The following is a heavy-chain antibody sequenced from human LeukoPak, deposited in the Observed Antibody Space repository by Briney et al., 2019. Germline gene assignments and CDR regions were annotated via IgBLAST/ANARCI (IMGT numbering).Heavy chain of an antibody. CDR3: ARVAYCGGDCYTDYYYYYMDV. V-gene: IGHV3-20*04. CDR1: GFTFDDYG. J-gene: IGHJ6*03. CDR2: INWNGGST. Sequence: GGSLRLSCAASGFTFDDYGMSWVRQAPGKGLEWVSGINWNGGSTGYADSVKGRFTISRDNAKNSLYLQMNSLRAEDTALYYCARVAYCGGDCYTDYYYYYMDVWGKGTTVTVSS. D-gene: IGHD2-21*02.